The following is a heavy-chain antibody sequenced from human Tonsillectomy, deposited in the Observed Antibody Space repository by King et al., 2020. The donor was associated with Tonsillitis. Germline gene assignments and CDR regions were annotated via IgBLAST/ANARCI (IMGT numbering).Heavy chain of an antibody. D-gene: IGHD3-22*01. V-gene: IGHV3-23*04. CDR2: ISGSGTTT. J-gene: IGHJ4*02. Sequence: EVQLVESGGLLLQPGGSLRLSCAASGFTFSMYGMSWVRQAPGKGLEWVSHISGSGTTTHYADSVKGRFTISRDNSRNTMYLQMNSLRAEDTAVYYCARDMAYYDSNGYFYAFFPLDYWGQGTLVTVSS. CDR1: GFTFSMYG. CDR3: ARDMAYYDSNGYFYAFFPLDY.